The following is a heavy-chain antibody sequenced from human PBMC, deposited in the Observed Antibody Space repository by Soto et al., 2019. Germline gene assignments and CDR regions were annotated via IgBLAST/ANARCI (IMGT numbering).Heavy chain of an antibody. CDR1: GYTFTSYY. J-gene: IGHJ6*03. V-gene: IGHV1-46*01. CDR3: ARGRGGEYYDFWSGYPRPYYYMDV. CDR2: INPSGGST. Sequence: EASVKVSCKASGYTFTSYYMHWVRQAPGQGLEWMGIINPSGGSTSYAQKFQGRVTMTRDTSTSTVYMELSSLRSEDTAVYYCARGRGGEYYDFWSGYPRPYYYMDVWGKGTTVTVSS. D-gene: IGHD3-3*01.